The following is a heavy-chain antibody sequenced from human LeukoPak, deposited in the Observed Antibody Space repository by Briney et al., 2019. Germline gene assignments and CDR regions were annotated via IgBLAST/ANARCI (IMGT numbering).Heavy chain of an antibody. D-gene: IGHD3-22*01. CDR3: TTADYYDSSGYYRDY. J-gene: IGHJ4*02. Sequence: TGGSLRLSCAASGFTFSNAWMSWVRQAPGKGLEWVGRIKSKTDGGTTDYAAPVKGRFTISRDDSKNTLYLQMNSLKTEDTAVYYCTTADYYDSSGYYRDYWGQGTLVTVSS. CDR1: GFTFSNAW. V-gene: IGHV3-15*01. CDR2: IKSKTDGGTT.